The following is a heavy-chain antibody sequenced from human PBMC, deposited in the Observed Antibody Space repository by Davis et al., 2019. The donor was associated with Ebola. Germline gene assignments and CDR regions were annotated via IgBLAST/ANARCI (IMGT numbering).Heavy chain of an antibody. J-gene: IGHJ6*03. CDR1: GGSFSGYY. Sequence: PSETLSLTFAVYGGSFSGYYWSWIRQPPGKGLEWIGEISHSGGTNYNPSLKSRVTISVDMSKNQFSLKLTSVTAADTAVYYCASSKGTYYYYMEVWGKGTTVTVSS. V-gene: IGHV4-34*01. CDR2: ISHSGGT. CDR3: ASSKGTYYYYMEV. D-gene: IGHD2/OR15-2a*01.